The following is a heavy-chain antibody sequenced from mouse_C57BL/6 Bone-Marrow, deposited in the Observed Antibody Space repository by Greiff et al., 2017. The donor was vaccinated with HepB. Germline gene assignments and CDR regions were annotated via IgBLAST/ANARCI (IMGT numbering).Heavy chain of an antibody. CDR2: IYPGDGDT. V-gene: IGHV1-82*01. CDR3: ARWTTVVAKGAMDY. J-gene: IGHJ4*01. CDR1: GYAFSSSW. D-gene: IGHD1-1*01. Sequence: VQLQQSGPELVKPGASVKISCKASGYAFSSSWMNWVKQRPGKGLEWIGRIYPGDGDTNYNGKFKGKATLTADKSSSTAYMQLSSLTSEDSAVYFCARWTTVVAKGAMDYWGQRTSVTVSS.